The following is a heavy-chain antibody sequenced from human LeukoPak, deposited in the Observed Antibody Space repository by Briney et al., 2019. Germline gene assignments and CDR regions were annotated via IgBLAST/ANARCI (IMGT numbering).Heavy chain of an antibody. J-gene: IGHJ4*02. CDR2: ISGSGGST. CDR3: AKAPSTTRKGRGKYYYDSSGYYYYFDY. D-gene: IGHD3-22*01. Sequence: GGSLRLSCAASGFTFSSYAMSWVRQAPGKGLEWVSAISGSGGSTYYADSVKGRFTISRDNSKNTLYLQMNSLRAEDTAVYYCAKAPSTTRKGRGKYYYDSSGYYYYFDYWGQGTLVTVSS. CDR1: GFTFSSYA. V-gene: IGHV3-23*01.